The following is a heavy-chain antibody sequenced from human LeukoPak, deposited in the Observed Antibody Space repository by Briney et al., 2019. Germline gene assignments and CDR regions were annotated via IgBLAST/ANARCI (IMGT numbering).Heavy chain of an antibody. CDR2: IYNSGST. J-gene: IGHJ4*02. CDR1: GFTVSSNY. CDR3: TRRGDGGRSFDF. V-gene: IGHV3-53*01. D-gene: IGHD4-23*01. Sequence: GGSLRLSCAPSGFTVSSNYMSWVRQAPGKGLEWVSLIYNSGSTYYADSVEGRFTISRDNSKNTLYLQMNSLRAEDTAVYYCTRRGDGGRSFDFWGQGTLVTVSS.